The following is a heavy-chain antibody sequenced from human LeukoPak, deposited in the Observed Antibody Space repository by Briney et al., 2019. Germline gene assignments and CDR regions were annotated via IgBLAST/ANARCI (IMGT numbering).Heavy chain of an antibody. CDR1: GGSFSDYW. V-gene: IGHV4-34*01. CDR2: VNHSGRT. J-gene: IGHJ6*03. CDR3: ASVRRGFGESSKYYSYYYMDV. D-gene: IGHD3-10*01. Sequence: SETLSLTCAVYGGSFSDYWWTWIRQSPGKGLEWIGEVNHSGRTNFNPSLKSRVTISVDTSKNQFSLKLSAVAAADTAVYYCASVRRGFGESSKYYSYYYMDVWGIGTTVTISS.